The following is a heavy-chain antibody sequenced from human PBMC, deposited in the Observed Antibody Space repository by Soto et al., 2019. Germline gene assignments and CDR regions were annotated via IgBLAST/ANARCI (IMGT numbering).Heavy chain of an antibody. J-gene: IGHJ1*01. CDR2: ITTNGNI. D-gene: IGHD5-12*01. CDR3: AGETWENKTYEAH. Sequence: QVQLPESGPGLAKPSDTLSLICRVSGAYVSAFLLSWIRHPTGKGLDWIVRITTNGNIQKNPSFKRRVNVYIDTYRKHFSLILWYASAADTALTYYAGETWENKTYEAHWGPGNLGTVSS. CDR1: GAYVSAFL. V-gene: IGHV4-4*07.